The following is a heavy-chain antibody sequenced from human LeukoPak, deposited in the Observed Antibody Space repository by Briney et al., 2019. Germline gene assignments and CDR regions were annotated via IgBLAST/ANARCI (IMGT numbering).Heavy chain of an antibody. D-gene: IGHD2-21*01. CDR3: ARELVPLAFDI. V-gene: IGHV3-21*01. Sequence: GGSLRLSCAASGFTFSSYSMNWVRQAPGKGLEWVSSISSSSSYIYYADSVKGRFTISRDNFKNTLYLQMNSLRAEDTAVYYCARELVPLAFDIWGQGTMVTVSS. CDR2: ISSSSSYI. CDR1: GFTFSSYS. J-gene: IGHJ3*02.